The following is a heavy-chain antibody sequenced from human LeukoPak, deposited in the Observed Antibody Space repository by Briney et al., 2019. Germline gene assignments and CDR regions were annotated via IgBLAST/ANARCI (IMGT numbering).Heavy chain of an antibody. V-gene: IGHV4-39*07. CDR3: ATNTGTVFDY. CDR1: GGSISSSYL. J-gene: IGHJ4*02. CDR2: IYYNDNT. Sequence: SETLSLTCTVSGGSISSSYLWGWIRQPPGKGLEWIGSIYYNDNTYYNPSLKSGVTISLDTSKNQFSLKLTSVTAADTAVYFCATNTGTVFDYWGQGALVTVSS. D-gene: IGHD7-27*01.